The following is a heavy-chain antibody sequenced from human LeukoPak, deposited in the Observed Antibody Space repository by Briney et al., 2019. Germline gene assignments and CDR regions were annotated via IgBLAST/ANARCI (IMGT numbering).Heavy chain of an antibody. CDR1: GFTFDDYA. V-gene: IGHV3-9*01. J-gene: IGHJ4*02. D-gene: IGHD3-10*01. CDR2: ISWNSGSI. CDR3: ATEPLWCGG. Sequence: GGSLRLSCAASGFTFDDYAMHWVRQSPGKGLEWVSGISWNSGSIGYADSVKGRFTISRDNAKNSLYLQMNSLRAEDTALYYCATEPLWCGGWGQGTLVTVSS.